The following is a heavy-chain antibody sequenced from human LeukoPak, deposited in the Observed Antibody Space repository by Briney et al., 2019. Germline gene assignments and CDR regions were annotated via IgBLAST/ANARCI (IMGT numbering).Heavy chain of an antibody. CDR2: ISSSSSYI. CDR1: GFTFSSYS. D-gene: IGHD6-19*01. V-gene: IGHV3-21*01. CDR3: ARDRSRGIAVAGTGDHFDY. Sequence: PGGSLRLSCAASGFTFSSYSMNWVRQAPGKGLEWVSSISSSSSYIYYADSVKGRFTISRDNAKNSLYLQMNSLRAEDTAVYYCARDRSRGIAVAGTGDHFDYWGQGTLVTVSS. J-gene: IGHJ4*02.